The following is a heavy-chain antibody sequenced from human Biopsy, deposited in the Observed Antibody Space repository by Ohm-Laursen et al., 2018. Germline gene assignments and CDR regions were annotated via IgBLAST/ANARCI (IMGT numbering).Heavy chain of an antibody. V-gene: IGHV4-4*07. D-gene: IGHD2-15*01. CDR2: ILFSGAP. J-gene: IGHJ4*02. CDR1: AKSINKYY. CDR3: ASLGRYCSGENCYGIDY. Sequence: SDTLSLPCTVPAKSINKYYWSWLRQPAGKGLESIGRILFSGAPTPDYTPSLQSRVTMSVDTSKNQFSLRLSSVTAADTAVYYCASLGRYCSGENCYGIDYWGQGTLVTVSS.